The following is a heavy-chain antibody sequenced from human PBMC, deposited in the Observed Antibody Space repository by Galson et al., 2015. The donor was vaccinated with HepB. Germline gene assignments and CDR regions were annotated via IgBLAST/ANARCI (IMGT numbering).Heavy chain of an antibody. V-gene: IGHV1-46*01. CDR1: GYTFTSYH. Sequence: SVKVSCKASGYTFTSYHMHWVRQAPGQGLEWMGIINPSGGSTSYAQKFQGRVTMTRDTSTSTVYMELSSLRSEDTAVYYCARGRWELLRNHNWFDPWGQGTLVTVSS. J-gene: IGHJ5*02. D-gene: IGHD1-26*01. CDR3: ARGRWELLRNHNWFDP. CDR2: INPSGGST.